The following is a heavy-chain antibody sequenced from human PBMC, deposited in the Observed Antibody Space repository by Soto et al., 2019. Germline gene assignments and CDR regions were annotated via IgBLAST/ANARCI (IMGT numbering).Heavy chain of an antibody. Sequence: QVHLVESGGGVVQPGRSLRLSCAASGFTFSTYAMHWVRQAPGKGLEWVATISDDGTNKYYADSVKGRFTISRDKSKDTVYLQMKSLRAEDTAVYYCPREGHGGWFDPWGQGTLVTVSS. D-gene: IGHD3-10*01. CDR2: ISDDGTNK. CDR3: PREGHGGWFDP. V-gene: IGHV3-30-3*01. J-gene: IGHJ5*02. CDR1: GFTFSTYA.